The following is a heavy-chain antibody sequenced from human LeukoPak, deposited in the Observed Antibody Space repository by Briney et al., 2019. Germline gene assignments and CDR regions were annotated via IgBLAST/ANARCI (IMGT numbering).Heavy chain of an antibody. Sequence: GESLKISCRGSGYSFTSYWIGWVRQMPGKGLEWMGIIYPGDSDTRYSPSFQGQVTISADKSISTAYLQRSSLKASDTAMYYCARHQDTAMTHFDYWGQGTLVTVSS. CDR3: ARHQDTAMTHFDY. CDR1: GYSFTSYW. J-gene: IGHJ4*02. V-gene: IGHV5-51*01. CDR2: IYPGDSDT. D-gene: IGHD5-18*01.